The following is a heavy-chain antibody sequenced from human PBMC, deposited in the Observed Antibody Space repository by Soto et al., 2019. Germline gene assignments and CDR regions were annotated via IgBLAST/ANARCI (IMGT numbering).Heavy chain of an antibody. CDR2: IYHSGST. CDR1: GGSISSSNW. D-gene: IGHD3-22*01. J-gene: IGHJ4*02. CDR3: ARANDITMIDSRGRGFDY. V-gene: IGHV4-4*02. Sequence: PSETLSLTCAVSGGSISSSNWWSWVRQPPGKGLEWIGEIYHSGSTNYNPSLKSRVTISVDKSKNQFSLKLSSVTAADTAVYYCARANDITMIDSRGRGFDYWGQGTLVTVSS.